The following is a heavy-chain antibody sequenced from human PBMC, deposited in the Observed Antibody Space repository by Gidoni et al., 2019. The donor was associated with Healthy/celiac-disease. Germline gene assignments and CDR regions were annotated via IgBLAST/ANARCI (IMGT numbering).Heavy chain of an antibody. D-gene: IGHD6-6*01. CDR2: ISGSGGST. CDR1: GCTCSSYA. V-gene: IGHV3-23*01. J-gene: IGHJ5*02. CDR3: AKEEEQLVPNWFDP. Sequence: EVQLLESGGGGVQPGGTRRLSGAAAGCTCSSYAMSWVRQAPGKGLEWVSAISGSGGSTYYSDSVTGRFTISIDNSKNTLYLQMNSLRAGDTAVYYCAKEEEQLVPNWFDPWGQGTLVTVSS.